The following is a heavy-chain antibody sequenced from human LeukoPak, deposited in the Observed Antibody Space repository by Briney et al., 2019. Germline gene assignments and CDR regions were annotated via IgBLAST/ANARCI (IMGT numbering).Heavy chain of an antibody. Sequence: ASVKVSCKASGYTFTSYDINWVRQATGQGLEWMGGIIPIFGTANYAQKFQGRVTITADESTSTAYMELSSLRSEDTAVYYCARALIGVVPAAGSNYFDYWGQGTLVTVSS. CDR1: GYTFTSYD. J-gene: IGHJ4*02. D-gene: IGHD2-2*01. CDR2: IIPIFGTA. V-gene: IGHV1-69*13. CDR3: ARALIGVVPAAGSNYFDY.